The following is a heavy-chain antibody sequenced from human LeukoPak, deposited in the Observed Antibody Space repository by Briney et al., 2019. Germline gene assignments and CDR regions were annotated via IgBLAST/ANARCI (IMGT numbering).Heavy chain of an antibody. D-gene: IGHD3-10*01. Sequence: GGSLRLSCAASGFTFSSYAMSWVRQAPGKGLAWVSAISGSGGSTYYADSVKGRFTISRDNSKNTLYLQMNSLRAEDTAVYYCANGDSYGELLFFYWGQGTLVTVSS. CDR3: ANGDSYGELLFFY. CDR2: ISGSGGST. V-gene: IGHV3-23*01. CDR1: GFTFSSYA. J-gene: IGHJ4*02.